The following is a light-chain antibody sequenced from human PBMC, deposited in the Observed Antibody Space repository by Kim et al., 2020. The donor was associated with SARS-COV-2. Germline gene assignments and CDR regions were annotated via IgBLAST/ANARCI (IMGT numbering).Light chain of an antibody. V-gene: IGKV2-28*01. Sequence: EPASISCRASQSLLHSNGYNYLDWYLQKPGQSPQVLIYLGSNRASGVPDRFSGSGSGTDFTLRISRVEAEDVGVYYCMQAVQILYSFGQGTKLEIK. CDR3: MQAVQILYS. CDR2: LGS. CDR1: QSLLHSNGYNY. J-gene: IGKJ2*03.